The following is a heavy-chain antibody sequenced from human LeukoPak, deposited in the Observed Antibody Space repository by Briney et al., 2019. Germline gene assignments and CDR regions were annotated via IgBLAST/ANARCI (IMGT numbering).Heavy chain of an antibody. D-gene: IGHD6-6*01. CDR2: IDHSGST. V-gene: IGHV4-34*01. J-gene: IGHJ3*02. CDR3: ARVRSSSSGRNAFDI. CDR1: GGSFSGYY. Sequence: SETLSLTCAVYGGSFSGYYWSWIRQPPGKGLEWIGEIDHSGSTNYNPSLKSRVTISVDTSKNQFSLKLSSVTAADTAVYYCARVRSSSSGRNAFDIWGQGTMVTVSS.